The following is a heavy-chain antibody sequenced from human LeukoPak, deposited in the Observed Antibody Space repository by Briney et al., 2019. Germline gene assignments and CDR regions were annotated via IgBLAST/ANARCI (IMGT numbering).Heavy chain of an antibody. CDR1: GYTFTGYY. D-gene: IGHD6-19*01. J-gene: IGHJ4*02. Sequence: GASVKVSCKASGYTFTGYYMHWVRQAPGQGLEWMGRINPNSGGTNYAQKFQGRVTMTRDTSISTAYMELSRLRSDDTAVYYCARVHRSVAGVFDYWGQGTPVTV. CDR2: INPNSGGT. V-gene: IGHV1-2*06. CDR3: ARVHRSVAGVFDY.